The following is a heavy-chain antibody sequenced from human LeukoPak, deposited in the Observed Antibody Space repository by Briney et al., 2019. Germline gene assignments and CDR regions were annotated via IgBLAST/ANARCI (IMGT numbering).Heavy chain of an antibody. D-gene: IGHD3-3*01. CDR2: IRYDGSRK. CDR3: ARDYDFWSGYYSPTRGYFGY. J-gene: IGHJ4*02. V-gene: IGHV3-30*02. CDR1: GFIFSNYA. Sequence: GGSLRLSCAASGFIFSNYAMHWVRQAAGKGLEWVAYIRYDGSRKYYADSVNGRFTISRDNSKNTLYLQMDSLRAEDTAVYYCARDYDFWSGYYSPTRGYFGYWGQGTLVTVSS.